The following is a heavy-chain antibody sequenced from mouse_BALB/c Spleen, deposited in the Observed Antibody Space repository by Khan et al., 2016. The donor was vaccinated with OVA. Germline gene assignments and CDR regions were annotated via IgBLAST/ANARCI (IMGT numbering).Heavy chain of an antibody. D-gene: IGHD2-13*01. CDR1: GYSITSDYA. CDR3: ARSLYYSDSCAMDY. V-gene: IGHV3-2*02. Sequence: EVQLQESGPGLVKPSQSLSLTCTVTGYSITSDYAWNWIRQFPGNKLEWMGYISSTGSTSYNPSLKSRISITRDTSKNQFFLHLNSVTTEDTATXYCARSLYYSDSCAMDYWGQGTSFTVSS. J-gene: IGHJ4*01. CDR2: ISSTGST.